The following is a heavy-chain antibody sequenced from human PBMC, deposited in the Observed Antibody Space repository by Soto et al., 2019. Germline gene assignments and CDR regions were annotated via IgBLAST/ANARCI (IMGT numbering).Heavy chain of an antibody. D-gene: IGHD1-26*01. CDR2: INYYGST. Sequence: SETLSLTCAVYSESFSHYSWTWIRQPPGKGLEWIGEINYYGSTVYNPSLKSRVTMSIDTSKMQFSLKVTSLTAADTAVYYCAKKHYSGFDYWGQGSLVTVSS. CDR1: SESFSHYS. V-gene: IGHV4-34*01. CDR3: AKKHYSGFDY. J-gene: IGHJ4*02.